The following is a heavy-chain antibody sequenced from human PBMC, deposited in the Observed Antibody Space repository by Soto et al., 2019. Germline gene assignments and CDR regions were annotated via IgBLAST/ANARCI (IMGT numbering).Heavy chain of an antibody. V-gene: IGHV3-33*01. J-gene: IGHJ6*03. CDR1: GFTFSSYG. CDR2: IWNDGSNK. Sequence: QVQLVESGGGVVQPGRSLRLSCAASGFTFSSYGMHWVRQAPGKGLEWVAVIWNDGSNKYYADSVKGRFTISRDNSKNTLYLHMNSLRAEDMAVYFCARDRNSNPNYYYYYMDVWGKGTTVTVSS. CDR3: ARDRNSNPNYYYYYMDV. D-gene: IGHD4-4*01.